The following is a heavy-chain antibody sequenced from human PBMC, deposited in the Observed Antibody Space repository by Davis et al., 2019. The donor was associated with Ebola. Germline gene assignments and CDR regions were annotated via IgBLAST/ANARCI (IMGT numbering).Heavy chain of an antibody. CDR2: IIPILGMA. CDR3: ARDLGAVAGTWGGDY. V-gene: IGHV1-69*04. J-gene: IGHJ4*02. Sequence: AASVKVSCKASGGTFSTYAISWVRQAPGQGLEWMGRIIPILGMANYAQKFQGRVTITADKSTSTAYMELSSLRSEDTAVYYCARDLGAVAGTWGGDYWGQGTLVTVSS. D-gene: IGHD6-19*01. CDR1: GGTFSTYA.